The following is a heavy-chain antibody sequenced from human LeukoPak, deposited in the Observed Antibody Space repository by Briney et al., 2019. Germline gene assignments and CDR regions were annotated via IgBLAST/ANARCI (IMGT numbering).Heavy chain of an antibody. V-gene: IGHV1-2*02. J-gene: IGHJ5*02. D-gene: IGHD3-16*01. CDR3: ARPSQSGVRGQNWFDP. CDR2: INPNSGGT. Sequence: GASVKVSCKASGYTFTGYYMHWVRQAPGQGLEWMGWINPNSGGTNYAQEFQGRVTMTRDTSISTAYMELSRLRSDDTAVYYCARPSQSGVRGQNWFDPWGQGTLVTVSS. CDR1: GYTFTGYY.